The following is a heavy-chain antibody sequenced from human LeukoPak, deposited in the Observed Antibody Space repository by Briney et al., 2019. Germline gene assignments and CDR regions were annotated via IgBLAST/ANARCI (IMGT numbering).Heavy chain of an antibody. D-gene: IGHD3-22*01. V-gene: IGHV4-38-2*02. Sequence: PSETLSLTCSVSAYSISSGYYWGWIRQPPGKGLEWIGTIHHSGSSYYKSSLKSRVTISVDTSKNQFSLKLSSVTAADKAVYYCARDLGNYYYDSSGQDDYWGQGTLVTVSS. CDR3: ARDLGNYYYDSSGQDDY. CDR1: AYSISSGYY. CDR2: IHHSGSS. J-gene: IGHJ4*02.